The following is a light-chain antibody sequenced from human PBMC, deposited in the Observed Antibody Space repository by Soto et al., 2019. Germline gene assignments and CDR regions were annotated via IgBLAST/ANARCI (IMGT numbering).Light chain of an antibody. CDR2: EVT. J-gene: IGLJ1*01. V-gene: IGLV2-14*01. CDR1: TRHIAGYNY. Sequence: QSALAQPASVSGSPGQSITISCTGTTRHIAGYNYVSWYQQHPGKAPKLLIYEVTSRASGVSHRFSGSKSGSTASLTISGLQAEDEAEYYCNSYTSASFYVFGTGTKVTVL. CDR3: NSYTSASFYV.